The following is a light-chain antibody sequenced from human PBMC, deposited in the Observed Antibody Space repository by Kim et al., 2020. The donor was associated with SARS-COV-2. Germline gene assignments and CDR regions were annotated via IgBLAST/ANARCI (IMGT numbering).Light chain of an antibody. CDR1: SSNIGAGYD. CDR3: QSYDSSLSSPLWV. V-gene: IGLV1-40*01. Sequence: QSVLTQPPSVSGAPGQRVTISCTGSSSNIGAGYDVHWYQQHPGTAPKLLIYGNSNRPSGVPDRFSGSKSGTSASLAITGLQAEDEADYYCQSYDSSLSSPLWVFGGGTQLTVL. J-gene: IGLJ3*02. CDR2: GNS.